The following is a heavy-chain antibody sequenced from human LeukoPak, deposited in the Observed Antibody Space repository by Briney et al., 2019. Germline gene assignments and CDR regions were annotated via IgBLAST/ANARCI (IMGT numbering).Heavy chain of an antibody. CDR3: ARPPPGTPYYFDY. CDR1: GFTFSSYA. Sequence: GGSLRLSCAASGFTFSSYAMHWVRQAPGKGLEWVAVISYDGSNKYYADSVKGRFTISRDNSKNTLYLQMNSLRAEDTAVYYCARPPPGTPYYFDYWGQGTLVTVSS. J-gene: IGHJ4*02. CDR2: ISYDGSNK. V-gene: IGHV3-30-3*01. D-gene: IGHD3-10*01.